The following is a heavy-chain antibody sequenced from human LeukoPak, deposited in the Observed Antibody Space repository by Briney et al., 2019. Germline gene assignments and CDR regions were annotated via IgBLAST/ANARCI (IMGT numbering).Heavy chain of an antibody. Sequence: SETLSLTCTVSGGPISSYYWSWIRQPPGKGLEWIGYIYYSGTTNYNPSLKSRVTLSVDTSKNQFSLKLSSVTAADTAVYYCAGAGPYYDILTDYQIDYWGQGTLVTVSS. CDR2: IYYSGTT. CDR1: GGPISSYY. D-gene: IGHD3-9*01. V-gene: IGHV4-59*01. J-gene: IGHJ4*02. CDR3: AGAGPYYDILTDYQIDY.